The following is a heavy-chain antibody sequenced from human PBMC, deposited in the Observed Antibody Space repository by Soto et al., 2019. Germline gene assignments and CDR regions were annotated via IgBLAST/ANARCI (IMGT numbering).Heavy chain of an antibody. V-gene: IGHV3-30*18. CDR2: ISYDGSNK. CDR3: ANPIFD. J-gene: IGHJ4*02. Sequence: GGSLRLSCAASGFTFSSYGMHWVRQAPGKGLEWVAVISYDGSNKYYADSVKGRFTISRDNSKNTLYLQMNSLRAEDTAVYYCANPIFDWGQGTLVTVSS. D-gene: IGHD3-3*01. CDR1: GFTFSSYG.